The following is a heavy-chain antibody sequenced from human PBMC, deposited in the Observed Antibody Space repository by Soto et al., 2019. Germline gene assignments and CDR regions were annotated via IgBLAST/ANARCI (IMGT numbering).Heavy chain of an antibody. CDR3: ARQYPDGSGGADY. J-gene: IGHJ4*02. CDR1: GYSFSTYW. D-gene: IGHD2-21*01. CDR2: IYRGDSDT. Sequence: PGESLKISCKGSGYSFSTYWIGWVLQMPGKGLEWMGIIYRGDSDTRYSPSFQGQVTISADKSISTAYLQWSSLKASDTAIYYCARQYPDGSGGADYWGQGTLVIVSS. V-gene: IGHV5-51*01.